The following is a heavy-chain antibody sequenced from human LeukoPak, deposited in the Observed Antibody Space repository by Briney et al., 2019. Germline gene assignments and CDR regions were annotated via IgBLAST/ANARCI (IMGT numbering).Heavy chain of an antibody. J-gene: IGHJ5*02. Sequence: SETLSLTCSVSGGSIRSTTYYWGWIRQPPGTGLEWIGSIYYSGNTYYSPSLMSRVTISVDTSKNQFSLNLSSVTAADTAVYYCARGGYYGSGNDFRFDPWGQGTLVTVSS. CDR2: IYYSGNT. CDR3: ARGGYYGSGNDFRFDP. CDR1: GGSIRSTTYY. D-gene: IGHD3-10*01. V-gene: IGHV4-39*07.